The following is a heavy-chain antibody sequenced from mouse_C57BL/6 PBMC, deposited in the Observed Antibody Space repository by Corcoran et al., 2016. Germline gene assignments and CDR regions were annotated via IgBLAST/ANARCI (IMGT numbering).Heavy chain of an antibody. V-gene: IGHV9-3*01. CDR3: ARSHHIGAWFAY. D-gene: IGHD2-14*01. CDR1: GYTFTTYG. CDR2: INTYSGVP. Sequence: QIQLVQSGPELKKPGETVKISCKASGYTFTTYGMSWVKQAPGKGLKWMGWINTYSGVPTYADDFKGRFAFSLETSASTAYLQINNLKNEDTATYFCARSHHIGAWFAYWGQGTLVTVSA. J-gene: IGHJ3*01.